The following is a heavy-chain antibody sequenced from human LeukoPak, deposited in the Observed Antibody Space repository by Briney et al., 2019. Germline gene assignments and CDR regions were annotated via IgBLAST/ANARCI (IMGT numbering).Heavy chain of an antibody. Sequence: SETLSLTSAVYGGSFSGYYWSWIRQPPGKGLEWIGEINHSGSTNYNPSLKSRVTISVDTSKNQFSLKLSSVTAADTAVYYSARGFRSFFMRYFQHWGQGTLVTVSS. CDR2: INHSGST. D-gene: IGHD3-3*01. CDR1: GGSFSGYY. J-gene: IGHJ1*01. CDR3: ARGFRSFFMRYFQH. V-gene: IGHV4-34*01.